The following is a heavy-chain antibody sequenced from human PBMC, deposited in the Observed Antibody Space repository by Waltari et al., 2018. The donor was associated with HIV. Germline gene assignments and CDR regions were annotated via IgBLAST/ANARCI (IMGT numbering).Heavy chain of an antibody. J-gene: IGHJ4*02. CDR2: ISYDGSNK. CDR3: ASIRGYSYGLDY. V-gene: IGHV3-30*04. Sequence: QVQLVESGGGVVQPGRSLRLSCAASGFTFRSYAMHWVRQAPGKGLEWVAVISYDGSNKYYADSVKGRFTISRDNSKNTLYLQMNSLRAEDTAVYYCASIRGYSYGLDYWGQGTLVTVSS. D-gene: IGHD5-18*01. CDR1: GFTFRSYA.